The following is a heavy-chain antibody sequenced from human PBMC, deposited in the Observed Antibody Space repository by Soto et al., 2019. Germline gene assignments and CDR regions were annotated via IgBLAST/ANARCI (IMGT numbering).Heavy chain of an antibody. CDR1: GFTFSSYW. CDR3: ARGIKNYYGVDV. J-gene: IGHJ6*02. Sequence: GGSLRLSCAASGFTFSSYWMHWVRQAPGKGLVWVSRIKSDGSSINYADSVKGRFTISRDNAKNTVYLQMNSLTAEVTGVYYCARGIKNYYGVDVWGQGTTVTVSS. CDR2: IKSDGSSI. D-gene: IGHD3-10*01. V-gene: IGHV3-74*01.